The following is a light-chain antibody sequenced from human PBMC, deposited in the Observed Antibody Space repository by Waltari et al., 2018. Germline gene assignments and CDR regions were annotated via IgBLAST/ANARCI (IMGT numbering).Light chain of an antibody. CDR1: QSVRSSY. V-gene: IGKV3-20*01. CDR3: QQYGSSPAYT. Sequence: EIVLTQSPDTLSLSPGDRATISCRASQSVRSSYLAWYQQKPGQAPRLLIYGPSSRATGIPDRFSGSGSGTDFTLTISRLEPEDFAVYYCQQYGSSPAYTFGQGTRLEIK. CDR2: GPS. J-gene: IGKJ2*01.